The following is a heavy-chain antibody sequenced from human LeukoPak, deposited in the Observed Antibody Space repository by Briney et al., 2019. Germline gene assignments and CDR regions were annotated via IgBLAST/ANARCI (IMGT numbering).Heavy chain of an antibody. CDR3: ARDTAMVRNYYYYMGV. J-gene: IGHJ6*03. CDR2: IISSGRNI. D-gene: IGHD5-18*01. Sequence: PGGSLRLSCAASGFTFSSYAMSWVRQAPGKGLEWVSYIISSGRNIYYTDSVKGRFSIYTDNAKNSLYLQMNSLRAEDTAVYYWARDTAMVRNYYYYMGVWGKVTTVTVSS. CDR1: GFTFSSYA. V-gene: IGHV3-48*04.